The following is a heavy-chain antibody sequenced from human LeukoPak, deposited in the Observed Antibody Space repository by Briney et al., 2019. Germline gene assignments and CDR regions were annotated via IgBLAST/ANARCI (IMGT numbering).Heavy chain of an antibody. J-gene: IGHJ4*02. CDR2: INPDRGFT. Sequence: ASVKVSCKASGYTFTIYDINGVRQAPGRGLEVMGWINPDRGFTNYAKKFKGRVTMTRDTSISTAYLEVRSLTSDDTAVYYCAPTAEAYTSWWKVWGQGTLVTVSS. CDR3: APTAEAYTSWWKV. V-gene: IGHV1-2*02. CDR1: GYTFTIYD. D-gene: IGHD3-16*01.